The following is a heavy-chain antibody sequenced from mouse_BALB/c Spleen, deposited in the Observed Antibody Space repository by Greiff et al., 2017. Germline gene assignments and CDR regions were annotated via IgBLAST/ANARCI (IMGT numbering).Heavy chain of an antibody. D-gene: IGHD1-1*01. CDR2: ISSGGGST. V-gene: IGHV5-12-1*01. Sequence: EVKLVESGGGLVKPGGSLKLSCAASGFAFSSYDMSWVRQTPEKRLEWVAYISSGGGSTYYPDTVKGRFTISRDNAKNTLYLQMSSLKSEDTAMYYCAREGTYYGSSSGYFDYWGQGTTLTVSS. CDR1: GFAFSSYD. J-gene: IGHJ2*01. CDR3: AREGTYYGSSSGYFDY.